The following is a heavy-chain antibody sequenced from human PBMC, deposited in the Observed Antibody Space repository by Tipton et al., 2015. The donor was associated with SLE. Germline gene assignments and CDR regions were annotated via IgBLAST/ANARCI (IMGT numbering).Heavy chain of an antibody. CDR1: GDSLSGQY. V-gene: IGHV4-34*01. Sequence: TLSLTCSVYGDSLSGQYWSWIRQPPGKGLEWIGEVFRGGSTNYSPSLESRVTITVDMSKNQFSLRLISVTAAVTAVYYCARGCSSSTCEPFYFFGMDVWGQGTTVTVSS. CDR2: VFRGGST. CDR3: ARGCSSSTCEPFYFFGMDV. J-gene: IGHJ6*02. D-gene: IGHD2-2*01.